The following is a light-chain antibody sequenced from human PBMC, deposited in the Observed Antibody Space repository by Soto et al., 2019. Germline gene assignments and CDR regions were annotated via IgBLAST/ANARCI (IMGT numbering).Light chain of an antibody. CDR3: QQSYSTPLFT. CDR2: AAS. CDR1: QSISNY. V-gene: IGKV1-39*01. J-gene: IGKJ3*01. Sequence: DIQMTQSPSSLSASVGDRVTITCRASQSISNYLSWYQQKPGKAPKLLIYAASSLQSGVPSRFSGSGSGTDFTLTISVLLREDFATYDCQQSYSTPLFTFGPGTKVDIK.